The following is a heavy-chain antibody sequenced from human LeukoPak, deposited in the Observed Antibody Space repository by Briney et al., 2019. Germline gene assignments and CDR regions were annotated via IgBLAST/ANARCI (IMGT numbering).Heavy chain of an antibody. J-gene: IGHJ4*02. CDR2: IWSDGTNT. Sequence: GGSLRLSCAATGLTFNHYGMHWVRQAPGKGLEWVAVIWSDGTNTYYTDSVKGRFTISRVDSEKTVYLQMKNLRPDDTGVYYCARDAQRGFDYSNSLQYWGQGTPVTVST. CDR1: GLTFNHYG. V-gene: IGHV3-33*01. CDR3: ARDAQRGFDYSNSLQY. D-gene: IGHD4-11*01.